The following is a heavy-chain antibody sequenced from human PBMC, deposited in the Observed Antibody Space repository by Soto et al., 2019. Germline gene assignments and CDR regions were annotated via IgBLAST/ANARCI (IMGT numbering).Heavy chain of an antibody. CDR1: GFTFSNYG. D-gene: IGHD2-15*01. J-gene: IGHJ1*01. CDR2: ISGSGGST. V-gene: IGHV3-23*01. Sequence: EVQLLESGGGLVQPGGSLRLSCAASGFTFSNYGMSWVRQAPGKGLEWVSVISGSGGSTYYADSVKGRFTLSRDNSKNTVYLQVNSLRAEDTAVYYCAKDSPVGVPLLRDLHDWGQGTLVTVSS. CDR3: AKDSPVGVPLLRDLHD.